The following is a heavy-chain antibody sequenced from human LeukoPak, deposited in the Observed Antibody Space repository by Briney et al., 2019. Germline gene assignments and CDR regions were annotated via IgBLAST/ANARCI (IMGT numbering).Heavy chain of an antibody. D-gene: IGHD5-24*01. J-gene: IGHJ4*02. CDR2: INYSGST. CDR3: ARSEMGGYTFDH. CDR1: GGSISSYY. Sequence: SETLSLTCTVSGGSISSYYWSWIRQPPGKGLEYIGYINYSGSTNYYPSLKSRVTISVDRSKNQFSLKVSSVTAADTAVYYCARSEMGGYTFDHWGQGTLVTVSS. V-gene: IGHV4-59*01.